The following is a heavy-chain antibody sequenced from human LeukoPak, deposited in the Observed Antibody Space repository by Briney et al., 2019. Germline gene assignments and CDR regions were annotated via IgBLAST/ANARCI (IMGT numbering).Heavy chain of an antibody. CDR3: ARGSDIVVVPAAINWFDP. J-gene: IGHJ5*02. Sequence: ASVKVSCMASGYTFTSYDINWVRQATGQGREWMGWMNPNSGNTGYTQKFQGRVTMTRNTSISTAYMELSSLRSEDTPVYYCARGSDIVVVPAAINWFDPWGQGTLVTVSS. CDR1: GYTFTSYD. CDR2: MNPNSGNT. D-gene: IGHD2-2*01. V-gene: IGHV1-8*01.